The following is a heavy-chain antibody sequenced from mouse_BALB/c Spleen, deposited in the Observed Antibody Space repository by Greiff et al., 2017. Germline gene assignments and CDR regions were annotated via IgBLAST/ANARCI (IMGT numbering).Heavy chain of an antibody. D-gene: IGHD1-1*01. V-gene: IGHV1-82*01. CDR2: IYPGDGDT. CDR1: GYAFSSSW. Sequence: QVQLKQSGPELVKPGASVKISCKASGYAFSSSWMNWVKQRPGQGLEWIGRIYPGDGDTNYNGKFKGKATLTADKSSSTAYMQLSSLTSVDSAVYFCARGDFYYGSVYWGQGTTLTVSS. CDR3: ARGDFYYGSVY. J-gene: IGHJ2*01.